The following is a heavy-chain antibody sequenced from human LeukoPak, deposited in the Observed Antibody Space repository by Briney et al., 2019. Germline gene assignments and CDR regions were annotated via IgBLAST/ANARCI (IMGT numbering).Heavy chain of an antibody. CDR1: GYTFTSYY. J-gene: IGHJ4*02. CDR3: ARDANTQYDYVWGSYRFRLEPSGEDY. Sequence: GASVNVSCKASGYTFTSYYMHWVRQAPGQGLEWMGIINPSGGSTSYAQKFQGRVTMTRDTSTSTVYMELSSLRSEDTAVYYCARDANTQYDYVWGSYRFRLEPSGEDYWGQGTLVTVSS. D-gene: IGHD3-16*02. V-gene: IGHV1-46*01. CDR2: INPSGGST.